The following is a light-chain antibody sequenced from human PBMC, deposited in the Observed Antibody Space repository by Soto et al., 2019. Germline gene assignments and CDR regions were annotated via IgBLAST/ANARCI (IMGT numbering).Light chain of an antibody. CDR2: RNN. Sequence: QSVLTQPPSASGTPGQRVTISCSGSSSNIGSNYVYWYQQRPGTAPKLLIYRNNQRPSGVPDRFSASKSGTSASLAISGLRSEDEADYYWAAWDDIVSGPGVVFGGGTKLTVL. CDR1: SSNIGSNY. CDR3: AAWDDIVSGPGVV. V-gene: IGLV1-47*01. J-gene: IGLJ2*01.